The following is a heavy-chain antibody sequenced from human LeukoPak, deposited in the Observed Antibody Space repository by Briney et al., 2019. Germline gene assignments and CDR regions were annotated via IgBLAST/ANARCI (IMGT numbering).Heavy chain of an antibody. V-gene: IGHV1-2*02. Sequence: ASVKVSCKASGYTFTGYYMHWVRQAPGQVLEWMGWINPNSGGTNYAQKFQGRVTMTRDTSISSAYMELSRLRSDDTAVYYCARDRCSSISCYFGNWFDPWGQGTLVTVSS. CDR1: GYTFTGYY. CDR2: INPNSGGT. CDR3: ARDRCSSISCYFGNWFDP. D-gene: IGHD2-2*01. J-gene: IGHJ5*02.